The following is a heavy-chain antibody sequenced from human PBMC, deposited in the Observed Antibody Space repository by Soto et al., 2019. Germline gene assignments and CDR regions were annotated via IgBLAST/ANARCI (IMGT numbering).Heavy chain of an antibody. V-gene: IGHV4-59*01. Sequence: QVQLQESGPGLVKPSETLSLTCTVSGGSISSYYWSWIRQPPGKGLEWIGYSYYSGSTNYNPSLKTRVTTSADTPHHQFPLTLSSVTAADTAVYYCASYQMVYVLSGGWFDPWRQGTLVTVSS. CDR3: ASYQMVYVLSGGWFDP. CDR2: SYYSGST. J-gene: IGHJ5*02. D-gene: IGHD2-8*01. CDR1: GGSISSYY.